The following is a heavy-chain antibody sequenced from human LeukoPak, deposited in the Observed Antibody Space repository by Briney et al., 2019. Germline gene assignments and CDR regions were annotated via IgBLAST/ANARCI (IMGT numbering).Heavy chain of an antibody. CDR3: AKDHSQSFDS. Sequence: PGGSLRLSCEASGFTFTTYGMHWVRQAPGKGLEWVAFIRYDGSDKYYVDSAKGRFTISRDNARSTLYLQMNSLRAEDTAVYYCAKDHSQSFDSWGQGTLVTVSS. CDR2: IRYDGSDK. CDR1: GFTFTTYG. J-gene: IGHJ4*02. V-gene: IGHV3-30*02. D-gene: IGHD2-21*01.